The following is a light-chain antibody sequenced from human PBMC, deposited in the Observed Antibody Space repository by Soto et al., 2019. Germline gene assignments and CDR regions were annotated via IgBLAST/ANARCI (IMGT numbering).Light chain of an antibody. CDR1: QSVKSN. CDR3: QQYNDWPPWT. Sequence: DIVMTQSPATLSVSPGERATLSCRASQSVKSNLAWYQQKPGQAPRLLIYGASTRATGIPARFSGSGSGTEFALTISSLQSEDFAVYYCQQYNDWPPWTFGQGTKVEIK. J-gene: IGKJ1*01. V-gene: IGKV3-15*01. CDR2: GAS.